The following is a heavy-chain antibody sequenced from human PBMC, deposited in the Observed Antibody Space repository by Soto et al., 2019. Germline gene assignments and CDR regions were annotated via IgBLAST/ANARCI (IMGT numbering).Heavy chain of an antibody. CDR2: SSSGSNTI. Sequence: EVQLVESGGGLVQMGGSLRLSCAASGFTFNSYNMNWVRQAPGRGLEWVSYSSSGSNTIYYADSVKGRFTVSRDSAQNSLYLQMNSLTAEDTAVYYWARGVGALLYSDFWGQGTLVTVSS. V-gene: IGHV3-48*01. CDR1: GFTFNSYN. J-gene: IGHJ4*02. D-gene: IGHD1-26*01. CDR3: ARGVGALLYSDF.